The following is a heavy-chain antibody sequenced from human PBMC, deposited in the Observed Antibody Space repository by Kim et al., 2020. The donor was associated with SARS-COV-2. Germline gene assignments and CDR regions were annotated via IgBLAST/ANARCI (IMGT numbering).Heavy chain of an antibody. D-gene: IGHD3-22*01. J-gene: IGHJ3*02. CDR3: ARDRVVVVSDAFDI. CDR2: ISYDGSNK. CDR1: GFTFSSYA. V-gene: IGHV3-30-3*01. Sequence: GGSLRLSCAASGFTFSSYAMHWVRQAPGKGLEWVAVISYDGSNKYYADSVKGRFTISRDNSKNTLYLQMNSLRAEDTAVYYCARDRVVVVSDAFDIWGQG.